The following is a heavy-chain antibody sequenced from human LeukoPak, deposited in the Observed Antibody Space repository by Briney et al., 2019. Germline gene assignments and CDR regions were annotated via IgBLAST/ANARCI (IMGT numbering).Heavy chain of an antibody. CDR1: GSTFSSYW. Sequence: QTGGSLRLSCAASGSTFSSYWMHWVRHVPGKGLVWVARINPGGSSITYADSVKGRFTISRDNAKNTLYLQMDSLRAEDTGVYYCARSNQADDYWGQGTLVTVSS. J-gene: IGHJ4*02. V-gene: IGHV3-74*01. CDR2: INPGGSSI. CDR3: ARSNQADDY. D-gene: IGHD1-14*01.